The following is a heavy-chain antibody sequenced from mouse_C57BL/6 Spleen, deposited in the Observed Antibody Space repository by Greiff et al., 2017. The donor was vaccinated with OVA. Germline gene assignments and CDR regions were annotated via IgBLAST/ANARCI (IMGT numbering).Heavy chain of an antibody. J-gene: IGHJ1*03. CDR3: AKNRGIYGAYFDV. CDR1: GFSLTSYG. Sequence: VQLQQSGPGLVQPSQRLSITCTVSGFSLTSYGVHWVRQSPGKGLEWLGVIWRGGSTDYNAAFMSRLSITKDNSKSQVFFKMNSLQADDTAIYYCAKNRGIYGAYFDVWGTGTTVTVSS. D-gene: IGHD1-1*01. V-gene: IGHV2-5*01. CDR2: IWRGGST.